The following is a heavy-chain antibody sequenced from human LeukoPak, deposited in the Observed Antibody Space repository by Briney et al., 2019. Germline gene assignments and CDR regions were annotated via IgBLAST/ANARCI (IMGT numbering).Heavy chain of an antibody. V-gene: IGHV1-46*01. CDR2: INPSGGST. D-gene: IGHD3-22*01. CDR3: ASTYYYDRVFHGLDY. Sequence: ASVKVSCKASGYTFTSYYMHWVRQAPGQGLEWMGIINPSGGSTSYAQKFQGRVTMTRDTSTSTVYMELSSLRSEDTAVYYCASTYYYDRVFHGLDYWGQGTLVTVSS. J-gene: IGHJ4*02. CDR1: GYTFTSYY.